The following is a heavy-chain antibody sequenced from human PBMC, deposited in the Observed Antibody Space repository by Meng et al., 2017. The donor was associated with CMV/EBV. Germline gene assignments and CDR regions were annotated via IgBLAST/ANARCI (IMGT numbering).Heavy chain of an antibody. J-gene: IGHJ6*02. CDR3: ARAGYSYGQDGPYYYYGMDV. D-gene: IGHD5-18*01. Sequence: GSLRLSCTVSGGSISSYYWSWIRQPPGKGLEWIGYIYYSGSTNYNPSLKSRVTISVDTSKNQFSLKLSSVTAADTAVYYCARAGYSYGQDGPYYYYGMDVWGQGTTVNVSS. CDR1: GGSISSYY. V-gene: IGHV4-59*01. CDR2: IYYSGST.